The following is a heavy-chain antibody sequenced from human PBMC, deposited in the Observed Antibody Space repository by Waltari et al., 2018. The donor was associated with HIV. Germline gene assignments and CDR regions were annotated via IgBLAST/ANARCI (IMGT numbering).Heavy chain of an antibody. Sequence: EVQLVETGGELVQSGGSLRLSCAASGFTSRSPWMPWVSQAPGKGLVLVSRQNSDGVDGTYAAFAKGRFTISRDNAKKTLFLQMNSRRVDDTGIDFCTRDDYDFWSGSRRDFYYGMDVWGQGTTVSVSS. J-gene: IGHJ6*02. CDR2: QNSDGVDG. D-gene: IGHD3-3*01. CDR1: GFTSRSPW. V-gene: IGHV3-74*01. CDR3: TRDDYDFWSGSRRDFYYGMDV.